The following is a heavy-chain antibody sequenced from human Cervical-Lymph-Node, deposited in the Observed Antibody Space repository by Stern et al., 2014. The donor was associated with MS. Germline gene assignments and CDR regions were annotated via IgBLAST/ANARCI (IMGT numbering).Heavy chain of an antibody. CDR1: GGTFSTYA. D-gene: IGHD1-1*01. J-gene: IGHJ6*02. Sequence: VPLVESGAEVKKPGPSVKVSCKASGGTFSTYAVNWVRQAPGQGLEWMGGIIPLFGTAHYAQKFQARVTMTADESTSTAYMELSSLRSEDTAIYYCARIGDAHNSEVGMDDWGQGTTVTVSS. CDR2: IIPLFGTA. CDR3: ARIGDAHNSEVGMDD. V-gene: IGHV1-69*01.